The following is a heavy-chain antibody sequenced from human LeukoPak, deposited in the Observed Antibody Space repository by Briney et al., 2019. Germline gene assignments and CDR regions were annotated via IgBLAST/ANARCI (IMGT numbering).Heavy chain of an antibody. CDR2: IIPVLGID. Sequence: GASVKVSCRPSGDTFSSFVISWVRQAPGQGLEWMRRIIPVLGIDSYAQKFQGRVTITADKSTSTVYMELSALRSEDTAVYYCAREPGKERGIRSPTHYYGMDVWGQGTTVTVSS. J-gene: IGHJ6*02. D-gene: IGHD7-27*01. CDR3: AREPGKERGIRSPTHYYGMDV. CDR1: GDTFSSFV. V-gene: IGHV1-69*04.